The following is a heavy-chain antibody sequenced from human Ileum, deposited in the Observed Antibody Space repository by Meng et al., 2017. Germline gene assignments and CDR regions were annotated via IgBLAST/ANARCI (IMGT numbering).Heavy chain of an antibody. D-gene: IGHD3-10*01. Sequence: GGSLRLSCAAYEFSTSNYAMSWVRQAPGKGLEWIGRTRNKVNSYTTEYAASVKGRFTISRDDSKNSLYLQMNSLKAEETAVYYCASGLGVRGAFDIGGQGTMVTVSS. CDR2: TRNKVNSYTT. CDR1: EFSTSNYA. J-gene: IGHJ3*02. V-gene: IGHV3-72*01. CDR3: ASGLGVRGAFDI.